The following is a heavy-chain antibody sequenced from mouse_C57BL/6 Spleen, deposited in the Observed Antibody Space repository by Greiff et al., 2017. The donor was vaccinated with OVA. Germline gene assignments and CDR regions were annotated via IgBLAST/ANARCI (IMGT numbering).Heavy chain of an antibody. CDR1: GFTFSSYG. J-gene: IGHJ2*01. CDR3: ARGDGYWDY. V-gene: IGHV5-6*01. Sequence: EVNVVESGGDLVKPGGSLKLSCAASGFTFSSYGMSWVRQTPDKRLEWVATISSGGSYTYYPDSVKGRFTISRDNAKNTLYLQMSSLKSEDTAMYYCARGDGYWDYWGQGTTLTVSS. D-gene: IGHD2-3*01. CDR2: ISSGGSYT.